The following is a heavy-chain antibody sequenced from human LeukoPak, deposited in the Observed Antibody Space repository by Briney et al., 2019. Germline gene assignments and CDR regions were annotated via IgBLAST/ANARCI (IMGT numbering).Heavy chain of an antibody. Sequence: ASVKVSCKASGYTFTSYGISRVRQAPGQGLEWMGRISAYNGNTNYAQKLQGRVTMTTDTSTSTAYMELRSLRSDDTAVYYCARDRAAFYGLRADYYYGMDVWGQGTTVTVSS. J-gene: IGHJ6*02. V-gene: IGHV1-18*01. D-gene: IGHD3-3*01. CDR1: GYTFTSYG. CDR2: ISAYNGNT. CDR3: ARDRAAFYGLRADYYYGMDV.